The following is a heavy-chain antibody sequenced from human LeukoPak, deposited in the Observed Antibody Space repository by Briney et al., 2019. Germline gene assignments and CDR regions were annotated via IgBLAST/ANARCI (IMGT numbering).Heavy chain of an antibody. CDR2: ISSSGSTI. CDR3: ARSREKVGATSY. V-gene: IGHV3-48*04. Sequence: GGSLRLSCAASGFTFSSYSMNWVRQAPGKGLEWVSYISSSGSTIYYADSVKSRFTISRDNAKNSLYLQMNSLRAEDTAVYYCARSREKVGATSYWGQGTLVTVSS. CDR1: GFTFSSYS. J-gene: IGHJ4*02. D-gene: IGHD1-26*01.